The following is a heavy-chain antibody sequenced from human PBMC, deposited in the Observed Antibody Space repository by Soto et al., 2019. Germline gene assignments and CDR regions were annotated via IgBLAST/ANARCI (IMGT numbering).Heavy chain of an antibody. CDR2: IIPIFGTA. D-gene: IGHD3-22*01. J-gene: IGHJ1*01. CDR3: ARDEDTMIAGIRSAEYFQH. V-gene: IGHV1-69*12. Sequence: QVQLVQSGAEVKKPGSSVKVSCKASGGTFSSYAISWVRQAPGQGLEWMGGIIPIFGTANYAQKFKGRVTITADESTSTAYMELSSLRSEDTAVYYCARDEDTMIAGIRSAEYFQHWGQGTLVTVSS. CDR1: GGTFSSYA.